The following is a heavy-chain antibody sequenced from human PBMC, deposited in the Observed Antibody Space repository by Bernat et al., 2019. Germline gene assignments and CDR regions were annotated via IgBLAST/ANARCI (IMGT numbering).Heavy chain of an antibody. J-gene: IGHJ1*01. CDR3: ARDEGSAAAGTYIGYFQH. CDR2: ISYDGSNQ. V-gene: IGHV3-30*03. CDR1: GFTFSSYG. Sequence: QVQLVESGGGVVQPGRSLRLSCAASGFTFSSYGMHWVRQAPGKGLEWVAVISYDGSNQYYADSVKGRFTISRDNSKNTLYLQMNSLRPEDTAVYYCARDEGSAAAGTYIGYFQHWGQGTLVTVSS. D-gene: IGHD6-13*01.